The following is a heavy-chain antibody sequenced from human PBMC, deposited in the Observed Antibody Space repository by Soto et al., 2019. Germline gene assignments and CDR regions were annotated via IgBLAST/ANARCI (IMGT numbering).Heavy chain of an antibody. CDR1: GLSXTGYG. J-gene: IGHJ4*01. Sequence: SXKVSFKASGLSXTGYGFPLVRQAPGQGLEWMGWIIVYKGNTNYSQKFKGRVNITTDTYTSTAYMELRSLSSEDTAIYYCARVSITIFGVVIPPSFDYWGQEPWSPSPQ. D-gene: IGHD3-3*01. CDR2: IIVYKGNT. CDR3: ARVSITIFGVVIPPSFDY. V-gene: IGHV1-18*01.